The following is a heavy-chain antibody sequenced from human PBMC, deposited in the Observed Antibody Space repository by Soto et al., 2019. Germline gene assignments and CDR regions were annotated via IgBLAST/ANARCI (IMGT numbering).Heavy chain of an antibody. CDR1: GDTFNFYT. D-gene: IGHD3-10*01. J-gene: IGHJ4*02. CDR2: FNPILSMS. CDR3: ATIFGSGYRAFDY. Sequence: QVQLVQSGAEVKKPGSSVKVSCKASGDTFNFYTINWVRQAPGLGLEWMGRFNPILSMSNSALRFQGRVTLTADKSTSTAYRVLRSLRSDDTAVYYCATIFGSGYRAFDYWGQGVLVTVSS. V-gene: IGHV1-69*02.